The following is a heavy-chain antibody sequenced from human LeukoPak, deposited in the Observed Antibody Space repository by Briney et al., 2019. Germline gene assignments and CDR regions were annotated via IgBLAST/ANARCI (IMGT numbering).Heavy chain of an antibody. CDR1: GFTFSSYG. CDR3: ARASLTVTTFRFDY. Sequence: GGSLRLSCAASGFTFSSYGMHWVRQAPGKGLEWVAVTSYDGSNKYYAGSVKGRFTISRDNSKNTLYLQMNSLRAEDTAVYYCARASLTVTTFRFDYWGQGTLVTVSS. V-gene: IGHV3-30*03. CDR2: TSYDGSNK. D-gene: IGHD4-17*01. J-gene: IGHJ4*02.